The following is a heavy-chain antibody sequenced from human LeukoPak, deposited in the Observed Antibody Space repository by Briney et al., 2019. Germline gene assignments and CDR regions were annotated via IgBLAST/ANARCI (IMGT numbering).Heavy chain of an antibody. CDR3: AKGSIAVAGRGNWFDP. D-gene: IGHD6-19*01. CDR1: RFTLSTYW. V-gene: IGHV3-7*03. J-gene: IGHJ5*02. CDR2: IKQDGSQE. Sequence: GGSLRLSCAASRFTLSTYWMSWVRQAPGKGLEWVAHIKQDGSQEYYVDSVKGRFTISRDSAKNSLYLQMNSLRAEDTALYYCAKGSIAVAGRGNWFDPWGQGTLVTVSS.